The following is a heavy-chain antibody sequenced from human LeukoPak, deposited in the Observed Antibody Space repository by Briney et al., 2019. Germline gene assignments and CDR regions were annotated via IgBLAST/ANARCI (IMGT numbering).Heavy chain of an antibody. CDR2: INSGSTYM. J-gene: IGHJ6*03. V-gene: IGHV3-21*01. D-gene: IGHD1-1*01. CDR1: GFYFSGYS. CDR3: ARVEATTGRNYHYYYMDV. Sequence: PGGSLRLSCGASGFYFSGYSMNWVRQAPGKGLEWVASINSGSTYMYYGDSVKGRFTISRDNAKNSLHLQMDSLRVEDTAVCFCARVEATTGRNYHYYYMDVWGKGTTVTVSS.